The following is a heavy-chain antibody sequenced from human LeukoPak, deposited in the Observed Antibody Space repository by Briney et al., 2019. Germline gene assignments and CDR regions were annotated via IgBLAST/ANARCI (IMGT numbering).Heavy chain of an antibody. D-gene: IGHD3-3*01. Sequence: EASVKVSCKASGYTFTNYGISWVRQAPGQGLEWMGWISGYNGNTKYAQKFQSRVTMTTDTSTNTVNMELRSLRSDDTAVFYCARSGRHNYYYYGMDVWGQGTTVIVSS. CDR2: ISGYNGNT. CDR3: ARSGRHNYYYYGMDV. V-gene: IGHV1-18*01. CDR1: GYTFTNYG. J-gene: IGHJ6*02.